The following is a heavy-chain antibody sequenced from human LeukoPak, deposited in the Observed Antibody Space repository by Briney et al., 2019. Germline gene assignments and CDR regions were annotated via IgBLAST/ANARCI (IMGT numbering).Heavy chain of an antibody. V-gene: IGHV3-30*18. Sequence: GGSLRLSCAASGFTFSGYGMNWVRQAPGKGLEWVAVISYDGDNKYYADSVKGRFTISRDNSKNTLYLQMNSLRAEDTAVYFCAKAKLIAVAGATDSWGQGTLVTVSS. CDR3: AKAKLIAVAGATDS. CDR1: GFTFSGYG. CDR2: ISYDGDNK. J-gene: IGHJ4*02. D-gene: IGHD6-19*01.